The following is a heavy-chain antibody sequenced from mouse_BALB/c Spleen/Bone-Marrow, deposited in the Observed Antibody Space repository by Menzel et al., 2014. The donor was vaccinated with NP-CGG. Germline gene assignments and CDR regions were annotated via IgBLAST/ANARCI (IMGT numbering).Heavy chain of an antibody. D-gene: IGHD2-5*01. CDR3: ARGSNYPYYAMDY. V-gene: IGHV5-17*02. J-gene: IGHJ4*01. Sequence: EVQVVESGGGLVQPGGSRKLSCAASGFTFSGFGMHWVRQAPEKGLEWVAYISSASSTIYYADTVKGRFTISRDNPKNTLFLQMTSRRTEDTAMYYCARGSNYPYYAMDYRGQGTSVTVSS. CDR2: ISSASSTI. CDR1: GFTFSGFG.